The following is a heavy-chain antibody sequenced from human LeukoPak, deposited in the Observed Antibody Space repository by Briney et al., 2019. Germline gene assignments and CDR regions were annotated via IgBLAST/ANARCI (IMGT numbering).Heavy chain of an antibody. CDR3: ARDRVVPAAYQPAFDY. J-gene: IGHJ4*02. D-gene: IGHD2-2*01. Sequence: GASVKVSCKASGYTFTSYYMHWVRQAPGQGLEWMGIINPSGGSTNCAQKLQGRVTMTTDTSTSTAYMELRSLRSDDTAVYYCARDRVVPAAYQPAFDYWGQGTLVTVSS. CDR1: GYTFTSYY. CDR2: INPSGGST. V-gene: IGHV1-46*01.